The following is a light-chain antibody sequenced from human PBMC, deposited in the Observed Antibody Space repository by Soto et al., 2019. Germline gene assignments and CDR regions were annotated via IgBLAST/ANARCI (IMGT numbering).Light chain of an antibody. CDR1: TGAVTSGHY. V-gene: IGLV7-46*01. CDR3: LLSYSGAHVV. Sequence: VVTQEPSLTVSPGGTVTLTCGSSTGAVTSGHYPYWFQQKPGQAPRTLIYDTSNKHSWTPARFSGSLLGGKAALTLSGAQPEDEAEYYCLLSYSGAHVVFGGGTKVTVL. CDR2: DTS. J-gene: IGLJ2*01.